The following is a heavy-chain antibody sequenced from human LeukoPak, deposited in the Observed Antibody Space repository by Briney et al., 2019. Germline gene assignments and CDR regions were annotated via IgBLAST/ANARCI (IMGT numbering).Heavy chain of an antibody. J-gene: IGHJ4*02. CDR3: AKQEWSSGYSELD. CDR2: ITASGTAM. V-gene: IGHV3-23*01. Sequence: GGSLRLSCAASGFTFSSYSMNWVRQAPGKGLEWVSHITASGTAMFYADSVKGRFTISRDNSKNTLYLQMNSLRAEDTAVYYCAKQEWSSGYSELDWGQGTLVTVSS. D-gene: IGHD3-22*01. CDR1: GFTFSSYS.